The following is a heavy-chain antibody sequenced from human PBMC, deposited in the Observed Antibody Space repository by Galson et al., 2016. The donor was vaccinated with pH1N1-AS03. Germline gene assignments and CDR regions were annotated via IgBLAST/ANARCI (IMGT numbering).Heavy chain of an antibody. CDR2: ISGSGGTT. J-gene: IGHJ6*03. Sequence: SLRLSCAASGFSFSTYAMTWVRQAPGKGLEWVSGISGSGGTTYYAESVKGRSAISRDNSKNTLYLLMNSLRAKDTAVYYCAKGDDFWSGYSPNYYYCMDVWGKGTTVTVSS. D-gene: IGHD3-3*01. CDR1: GFSFSTYA. V-gene: IGHV3-23*01. CDR3: AKGDDFWSGYSPNYYYCMDV.